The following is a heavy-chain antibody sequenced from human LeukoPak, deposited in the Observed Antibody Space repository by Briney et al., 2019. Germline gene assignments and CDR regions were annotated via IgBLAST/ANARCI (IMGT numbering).Heavy chain of an antibody. CDR1: GGSISSYY. Sequence: PSETLSLTCTVSGGSISSYYWSWIRQPPGKGLEWIGYMYYSGNTNYNPSLKSRVTISVDTSKNQFSLKLSSVTAADTAVYYCAWSDGSGSYLGDYWGQGTLVTVSS. D-gene: IGHD3-10*01. J-gene: IGHJ4*02. V-gene: IGHV4-59*01. CDR2: MYYSGNT. CDR3: AWSDGSGSYLGDY.